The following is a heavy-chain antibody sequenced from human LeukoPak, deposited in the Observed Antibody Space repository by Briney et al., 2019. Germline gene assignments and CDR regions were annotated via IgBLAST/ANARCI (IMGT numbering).Heavy chain of an antibody. CDR3: ARDRNYPRDQFDY. CDR1: GFTFDNYA. D-gene: IGHD4-11*01. CDR2: ISGSGKSNSP. V-gene: IGHV3-23*01. J-gene: IGHJ4*02. Sequence: GGSLRLSCAASGFTFDNYAMGWVRQAPGKGLEWVSAISGSGKSNSPWYADSVRGRFTISRDNSKNTVYLQMQNLRAEDTAVYFCARDRNYPRDQFDYWGQGTLVTVSS.